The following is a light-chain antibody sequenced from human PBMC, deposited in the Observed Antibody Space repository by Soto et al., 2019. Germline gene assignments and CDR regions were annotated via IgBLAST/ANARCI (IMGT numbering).Light chain of an antibody. V-gene: IGKV3-20*01. CDR3: QQDGSSPPEFT. J-gene: IGKJ3*01. CDR1: QSISSNY. Sequence: EIVLTQSPGTLSLSAGERATLSCRASQSISSNYLAWYQQKPGQAPRLLIFGASYRATGIPDRFSGSGSGTDFTLTISRLEPEDFAVYYCQQDGSSPPEFTCGPGTKVDIK. CDR2: GAS.